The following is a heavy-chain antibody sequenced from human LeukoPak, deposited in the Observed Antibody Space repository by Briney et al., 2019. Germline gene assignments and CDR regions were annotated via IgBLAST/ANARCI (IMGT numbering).Heavy chain of an antibody. J-gene: IGHJ4*02. Sequence: SVKGRFTISRDNAKNSLYLQMNSLRAEDTAVYYCARDMWFGELLFDYWGQGTLVTVSS. D-gene: IGHD3-10*01. V-gene: IGHV3-21*01. CDR3: ARDMWFGELLFDY.